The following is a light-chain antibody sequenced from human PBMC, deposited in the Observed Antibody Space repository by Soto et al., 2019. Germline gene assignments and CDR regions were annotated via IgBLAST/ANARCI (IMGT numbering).Light chain of an antibody. CDR1: QSLVYRDGNTY. J-gene: IGKJ2*03. CDR3: MQGTHWPPYS. CDR2: KVS. Sequence: VVLTQSPLSLPVTLGQPASISCNSSQSLVYRDGNTYLNWFQQRPGKSPRRIIYKVSDRDSGVPDRFSGSGSGTDFTLKISRVEADDVGVYYCMQGTHWPPYSVGQGTKLEIK. V-gene: IGKV2-30*01.